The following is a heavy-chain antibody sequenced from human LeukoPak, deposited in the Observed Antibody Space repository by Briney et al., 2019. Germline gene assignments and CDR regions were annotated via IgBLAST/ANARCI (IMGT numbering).Heavy chain of an antibody. V-gene: IGHV3-23*01. CDR3: AKDLEYCSDGSCCVVSVAFDI. CDR2: ISASGGST. J-gene: IGHJ3*02. D-gene: IGHD2-15*01. CDR1: GFTFSSYA. Sequence: TGGSLRLSCAASGFTFSSYAMSWVRQAPGKGLEWVTSISASGGSTYYADSVRGRFTISRDNSKNTVYLQMISLRAEDTAIYYCAKDLEYCSDGSCCVVSVAFDIWGQGTMVTVSS.